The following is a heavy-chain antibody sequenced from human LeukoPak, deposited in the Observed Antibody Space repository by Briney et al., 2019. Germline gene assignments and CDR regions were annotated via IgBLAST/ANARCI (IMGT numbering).Heavy chain of an antibody. V-gene: IGHV4-39*07. CDR3: AQMGDYGDYYYMDV. CDR1: GGSISSSSYY. Sequence: PSETLSLTCTVSGGSISSSSYYWGWIRQPPGKGLEWIGSIYYSGSTYYNPSLKSRVTISVDTSKNQFSLKLSSVTAADTAVYYCAQMGDYGDYYYMDVWGKGTTVTVSS. D-gene: IGHD4-17*01. CDR2: IYYSGST. J-gene: IGHJ6*03.